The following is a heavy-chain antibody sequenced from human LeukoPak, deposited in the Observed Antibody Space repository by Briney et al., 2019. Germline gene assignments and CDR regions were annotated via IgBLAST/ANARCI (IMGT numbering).Heavy chain of an antibody. CDR2: INHSGST. D-gene: IGHD2-2*01. J-gene: IGHJ4*02. CDR3: ARLGYCSSTSCLWGNY. V-gene: IGHV4-34*01. CDR1: GGSFSGYY. Sequence: SETLSLTCAVYGGSFSGYYWSWIRQPPGKGLERIGEINHSGSTNYNPSLKSRVTISVDTSKNQFSLKLSSVTAADTAVYYCARLGYCSSTSCLWGNYWGQGTLVTVSS.